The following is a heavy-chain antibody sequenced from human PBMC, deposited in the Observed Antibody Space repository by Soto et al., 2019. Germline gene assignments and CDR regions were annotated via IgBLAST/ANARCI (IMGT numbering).Heavy chain of an antibody. CDR3: AHRRKVDGVWDTFDY. D-gene: IGHD4-17*01. V-gene: IGHV2-5*02. J-gene: IGHJ4*02. Sequence: QITLKESGPALVKPTQTLTLTCTFSGFSLRTYGMAVGWMRQPPGRALEWLALAYWDDYKHYSPSLQSRLTITKEAPKSPVGLTMTKMDPVDTATYYVAHRRKVDGVWDTFDYWGQGILVTVSS. CDR1: GFSLRTYGMA. CDR2: AYWDDYK.